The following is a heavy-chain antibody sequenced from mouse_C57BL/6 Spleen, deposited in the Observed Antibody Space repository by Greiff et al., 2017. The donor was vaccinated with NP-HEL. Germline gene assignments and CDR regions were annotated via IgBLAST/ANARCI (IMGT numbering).Heavy chain of an antibody. Sequence: QVQLQQPGAELVKPGASVKLSCKASGYTFTSYWMQWVKQRPGQGLEWIGEIDPSDSYTNYNQKFKGKATLTVDTSSSTAYMQLSSLTSEDSAVYYCARKWDVDYFDYWGQGTTLTVSS. V-gene: IGHV1-50*01. CDR2: IDPSDSYT. D-gene: IGHD1-3*01. CDR1: GYTFTSYW. J-gene: IGHJ2*01. CDR3: ARKWDVDYFDY.